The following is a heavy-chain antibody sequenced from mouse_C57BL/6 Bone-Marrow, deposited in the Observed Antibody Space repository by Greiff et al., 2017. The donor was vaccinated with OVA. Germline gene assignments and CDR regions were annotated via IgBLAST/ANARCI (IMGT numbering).Heavy chain of an antibody. Sequence: VQLQQPGAELVKPGASVKLSCKASGYTFTSYWMHWVKQRPGQGLEWIGMIHPNSGSTNYNEKFKSKATLTVDKSSSTAYMQLSSLTSEDSAVYYCARSGYYYGSSSYYAMDYWGQGTSVTVSS. D-gene: IGHD1-1*01. J-gene: IGHJ4*01. CDR1: GYTFTSYW. CDR3: ARSGYYYGSSSYYAMDY. CDR2: IHPNSGST. V-gene: IGHV1-64*01.